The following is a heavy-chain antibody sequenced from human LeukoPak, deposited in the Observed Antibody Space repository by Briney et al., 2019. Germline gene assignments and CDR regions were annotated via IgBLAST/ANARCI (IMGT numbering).Heavy chain of an antibody. J-gene: IGHJ4*02. V-gene: IGHV4-39*01. CDR2: IYYTGNT. CDR1: GGSISSSSYY. D-gene: IGHD3/OR15-3a*01. CDR3: ARQTGSGLFILP. Sequence: SETLSLTCTVSGGSISSSSYYWRWIRQPPGRGLEWIGSIYYTGNTYYNASLKSRVTISIDTSKNQISLRLTSVTATDTAIYYCARQTGSGLFILPGGQGTLVTVSS.